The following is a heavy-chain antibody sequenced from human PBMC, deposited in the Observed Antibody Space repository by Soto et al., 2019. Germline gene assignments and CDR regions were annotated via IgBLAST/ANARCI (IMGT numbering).Heavy chain of an antibody. CDR1: GFTFSSYA. J-gene: IGHJ6*02. Sequence: ESGGGVVQPGRSLRLSCAASGFTFSSYAMHWVRQAPGKGLEWVAVISYDGSNKYYADSVKGRFTISRDNSKNTLYLQMNSLRAEYTAVDYCAKDRRPNYYYGMDVWGQGTTVTVSS. V-gene: IGHV3-30*18. D-gene: IGHD6-25*01. CDR3: AKDRRPNYYYGMDV. CDR2: ISYDGSNK.